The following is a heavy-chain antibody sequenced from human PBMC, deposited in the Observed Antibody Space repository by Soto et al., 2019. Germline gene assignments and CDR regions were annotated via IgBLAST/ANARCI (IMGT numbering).Heavy chain of an antibody. V-gene: IGHV1-69*06. CDR1: GGTFSSYP. D-gene: IGHD6-13*01. CDR3: ARNTAAGVPPGY. Sequence: GASVKVSCKASGGTFSSYPISWVRQAPGQGLEWMGGIIPIFGTANYAQKFQGRVTITADKSTSTAYMELSSLTSDDTAVYYCARNTAAGVPPGYWGPGTLVTVYS. J-gene: IGHJ4*02. CDR2: IIPIFGTA.